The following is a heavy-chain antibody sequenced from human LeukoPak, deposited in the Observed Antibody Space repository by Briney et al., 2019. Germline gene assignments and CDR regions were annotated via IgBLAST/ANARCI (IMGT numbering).Heavy chain of an antibody. CDR1: GGSITGHY. CDR2: VYDNGNT. V-gene: IGHV4-59*11. Sequence: SETLSLTCTVSGGSITGHYWTWIRQTPGKGLEWIGFVYDNGNTNYNSSLQSRLTMTVDTSTNQLSLKLTTVTAADTAIYYCARVFGGVVTSNSFDPWGQGTLVTVSS. D-gene: IGHD2-21*02. CDR3: ARVFGGVVTSNSFDP. J-gene: IGHJ5*02.